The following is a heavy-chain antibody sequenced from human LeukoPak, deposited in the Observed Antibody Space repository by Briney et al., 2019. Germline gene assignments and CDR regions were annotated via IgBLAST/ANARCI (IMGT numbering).Heavy chain of an antibody. Sequence: GASVKVSCKASGYTFTSYDINWVRQATGQGLEWMGWMNPNSGNTGYAQKFQGRVTMTRNTSISPAYMELSSLRSEDTAVYYSARGWWVARQYYFDYGGQGTLVTVSS. J-gene: IGHJ4*02. V-gene: IGHV1-8*01. CDR1: GYTFTSYD. D-gene: IGHD2-15*01. CDR2: MNPNSGNT. CDR3: ARGWWVARQYYFDY.